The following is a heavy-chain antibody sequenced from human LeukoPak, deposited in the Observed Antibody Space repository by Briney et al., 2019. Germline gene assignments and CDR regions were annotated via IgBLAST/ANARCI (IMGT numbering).Heavy chain of an antibody. D-gene: IGHD3-22*01. CDR3: ARSRTRITMIVVVIQGALDY. CDR2: INPNSGGT. J-gene: IGHJ4*02. V-gene: IGHV1-2*02. Sequence: ASVKVSCKASGYTFTGYYMHWVRQAPGQGLEWMGWINPNSGGTNYAQKFQGRVTMTSDMSISTAYMELSRLRSDDTAVYYCARSRTRITMIVVVIQGALDYWGQGTLVTVSS. CDR1: GYTFTGYY.